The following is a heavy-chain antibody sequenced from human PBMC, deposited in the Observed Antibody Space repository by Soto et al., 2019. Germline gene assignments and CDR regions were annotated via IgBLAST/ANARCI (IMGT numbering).Heavy chain of an antibody. Sequence: GASVKVSCKASGYTFTSYYIHWVRQAPGQGLEWMGRINPSDGNTNYAQKFQGRVTMTTDTSTSTAYMELRSLRSDDTAVYYCARILGGDYVWFDPWGQGTLVTVSS. CDR2: INPSDGNT. CDR1: GYTFTSYY. D-gene: IGHD4-17*01. J-gene: IGHJ5*02. CDR3: ARILGGDYVWFDP. V-gene: IGHV1-46*01.